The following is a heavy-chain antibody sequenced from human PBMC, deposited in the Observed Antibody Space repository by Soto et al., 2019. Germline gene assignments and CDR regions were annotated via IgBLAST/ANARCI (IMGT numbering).Heavy chain of an antibody. CDR3: ARGPTSVTTTSWFDP. CDR1: GFTFSSYS. Sequence: GGSLRLSCAASGFTFSSYSMNWVRQAPGKGLEWVSSINHSGTYVYYADSVKGRFTISRDNAKRSLYLQMNSLRAEDTAVYYCARGPTSVTTTSWFDPWGQGTLVTVSS. J-gene: IGHJ5*02. V-gene: IGHV3-21*01. D-gene: IGHD4-17*01. CDR2: INHSGTYV.